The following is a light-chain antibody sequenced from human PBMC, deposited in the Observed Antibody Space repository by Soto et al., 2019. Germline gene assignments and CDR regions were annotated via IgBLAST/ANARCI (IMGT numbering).Light chain of an antibody. CDR3: QQYNAWPRT. CDR1: QSVSSN. V-gene: IGKV3-15*01. Sequence: DIVMTQSPATLSVSPGERATLSCRASQSVSSNLAWYQQKRGQAPRLLMYGASTRATGIPVRFSGSGSGTEFTLLISSLQSEDFAVYYCQQYNAWPRTFGQGTKVEI. CDR2: GAS. J-gene: IGKJ1*01.